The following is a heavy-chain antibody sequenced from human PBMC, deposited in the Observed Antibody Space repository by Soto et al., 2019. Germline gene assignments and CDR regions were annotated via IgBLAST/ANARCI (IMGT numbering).Heavy chain of an antibody. CDR2: IYYSGST. CDR1: GGSVSSGSYY. CDR3: AREGAGYSSSTGGMDV. D-gene: IGHD6-19*01. V-gene: IGHV4-61*01. J-gene: IGHJ6*02. Sequence: QVQLQESGPGLVKPSETLSLTCTVSGGSVSSGSYYWSWIRQPPGKGLEWIGYIYYSGSTNYNPSLTGRVTISVDTSKNQFSLKRSSVTAADTAVYYCAREGAGYSSSTGGMDVWGQGTTVTVSS.